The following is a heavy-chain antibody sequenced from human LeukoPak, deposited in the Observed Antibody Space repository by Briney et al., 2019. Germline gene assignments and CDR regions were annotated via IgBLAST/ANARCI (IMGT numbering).Heavy chain of an antibody. D-gene: IGHD6-13*01. Sequence: GGFLRLSCTASGFTFGDYAMSWVRQAPGKGLEWVGFIRSKAYGGTTEYAASVKGRFTISRDDSKSIAYLQMNSLKTEDTAVYYCTRGRDSSSWHYYYYGMDVWGQGTTVTVSS. V-gene: IGHV3-49*04. CDR2: IRSKAYGGTT. CDR3: TRGRDSSSWHYYYYGMDV. CDR1: GFTFGDYA. J-gene: IGHJ6*02.